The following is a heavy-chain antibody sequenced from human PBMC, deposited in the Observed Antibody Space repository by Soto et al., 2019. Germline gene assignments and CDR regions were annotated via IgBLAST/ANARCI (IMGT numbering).Heavy chain of an antibody. CDR3: ASGNLLQYSSSSLGY. D-gene: IGHD6-6*01. CDR2: INAGNGNT. J-gene: IGHJ4*02. Sequence: ASVKVSCKASGYTFTSYAMHWVRQAPGQRLEWMGWINAGNGNTKYSQEFQGRVTITRDTSASTAYMELSSLRSEDTAVYYCASGNLLQYSSSSLGYWGQGTLVTVSS. V-gene: IGHV1-3*01. CDR1: GYTFTSYA.